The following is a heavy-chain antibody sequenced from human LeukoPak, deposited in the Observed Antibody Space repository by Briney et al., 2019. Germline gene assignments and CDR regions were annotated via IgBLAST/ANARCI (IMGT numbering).Heavy chain of an antibody. V-gene: IGHV3-7*01. CDR2: IKEDGSEK. J-gene: IGHJ4*02. Sequence: GGSLRLSCAASGFTFSTYWMSWVRQAPGKGLEWVANIKEDGSEKHYVDSVKGRFTISRDNAKNSLYLQMNSLRAEDTAIYYCARGGSDVTVGYWGQGTLVTVSS. CDR1: GFTFSTYW. D-gene: IGHD1-26*01. CDR3: ARGGSDVTVGY.